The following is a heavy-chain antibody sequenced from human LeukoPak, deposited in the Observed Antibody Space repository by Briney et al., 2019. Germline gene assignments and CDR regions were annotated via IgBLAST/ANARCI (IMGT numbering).Heavy chain of an antibody. J-gene: IGHJ4*01. CDR2: FDPEDGET. CDR3: ATPANSSSWYSIDY. CDR1: GYTLTELS. D-gene: IGHD6-13*01. V-gene: IGHV1-24*01. Sequence: ASVKVSCKVSGYTLTELSMHWVRQAPGKGLEWMGGFDPEDGETIYAQKFQGRVTMTEDTSTDTAYMELSSLRSEDTAVYYCATPANSSSWYSIDYWGXGTLVTVSS.